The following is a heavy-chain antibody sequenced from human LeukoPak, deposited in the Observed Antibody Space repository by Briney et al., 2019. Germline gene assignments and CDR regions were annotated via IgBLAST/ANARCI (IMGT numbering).Heavy chain of an antibody. CDR2: FDPEDGET. J-gene: IGHJ5*02. V-gene: IGHV1-24*01. Sequence: ASVKVSCKVSGYTLTELSMHWVRQPPGKGLEWMGGFDPEDGETIYAQKFQGRVTMTEDTSTDTAYMELSSLRSEDTAVYYCATEFGYPQTNWFDPWGQGTLVTVSS. D-gene: IGHD3-22*01. CDR1: GYTLTELS. CDR3: ATEFGYPQTNWFDP.